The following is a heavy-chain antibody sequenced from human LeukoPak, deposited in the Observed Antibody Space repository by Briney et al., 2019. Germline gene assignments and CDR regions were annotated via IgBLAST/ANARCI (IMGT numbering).Heavy chain of an antibody. CDR3: ARDPVAGPLGSWFDP. D-gene: IGHD6-19*01. CDR2: ISAYNGNT. J-gene: IGHJ5*02. CDR1: GYTFTSYG. Sequence: ATVKVSCKASGYTFTSYGISWVRQVPGQGLEWMGWISAYNGNTNYAQKLQGRVTMTTDTSTSTAYMELRSLRSDDTAVYYCARDPVAGPLGSWFDPWGQGTLVTVSS. V-gene: IGHV1-18*04.